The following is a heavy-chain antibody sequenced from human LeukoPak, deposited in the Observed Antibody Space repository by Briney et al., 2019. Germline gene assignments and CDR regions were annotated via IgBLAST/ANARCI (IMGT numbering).Heavy chain of an antibody. J-gene: IGHJ4*02. Sequence: SETLSLTCTVSGGSISSGGYYWSWIRQHPGKGLEWIGYIYYSGSTYYNPSLKSRVTISVDTSKNQFSLKLSSVTAADTAVYYCARAPSRGYSSFFDYWGQGTLVTVSS. CDR2: IYYSGST. V-gene: IGHV4-31*03. CDR3: ARAPSRGYSSFFDY. D-gene: IGHD5-18*01. CDR1: GGSISSGGYY.